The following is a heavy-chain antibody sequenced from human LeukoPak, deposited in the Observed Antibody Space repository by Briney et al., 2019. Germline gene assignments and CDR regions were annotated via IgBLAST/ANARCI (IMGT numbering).Heavy chain of an antibody. Sequence: AGGSLRLSCAVSGFTSSTAWLTWVRQAPGKGLEWVSSISSSSSYIYYADSVKGRFTISRDNAKNSLYLQMNSLRAEDTAVYFCARLMAVRGGHYYYFMDVWGKGTTVTVSS. CDR2: ISSSSSYI. CDR1: GFTSSTAW. V-gene: IGHV3-21*01. J-gene: IGHJ6*03. CDR3: ARLMAVRGGHYYYFMDV. D-gene: IGHD3-10*01.